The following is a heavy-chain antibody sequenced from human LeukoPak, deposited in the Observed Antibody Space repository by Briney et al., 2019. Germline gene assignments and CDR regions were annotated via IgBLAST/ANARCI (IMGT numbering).Heavy chain of an antibody. CDR3: ARDLSGSQTPFDY. Sequence: GGSLRLSCAASGFTFSSYSMNWVRQAPGKGLEWVSSISSSSSYIYYADSVKGRFTISRDNAENSLYLQMNSLRAEDTAVYYCARDLSGSQTPFDYWGQGTLVTVSS. CDR2: ISSSSSYI. CDR1: GFTFSSYS. J-gene: IGHJ4*02. D-gene: IGHD3-10*01. V-gene: IGHV3-21*01.